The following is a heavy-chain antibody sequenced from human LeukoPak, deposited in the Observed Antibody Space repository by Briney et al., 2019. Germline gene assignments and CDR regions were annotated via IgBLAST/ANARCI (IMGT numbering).Heavy chain of an antibody. CDR3: AGDPRSYDYVWGSYRYIDY. CDR1: GFTFSGYR. D-gene: IGHD3-16*02. CDR2: INTDVTIT. J-gene: IGHJ4*02. Sequence: GGSLRLSCAASGFTFSGYRMHWVRHPPGKGLEWVSHINTDVTITNYADSVKGRFTISRDNSKNTLYLQMNSLRAEDTAVYYCAGDPRSYDYVWGSYRYIDYWGQGTLVTVSS. V-gene: IGHV3-74*01.